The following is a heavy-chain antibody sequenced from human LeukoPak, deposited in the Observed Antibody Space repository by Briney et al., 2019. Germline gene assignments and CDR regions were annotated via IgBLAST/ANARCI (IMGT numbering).Heavy chain of an antibody. J-gene: IGHJ5*02. Sequence: QPGGSLRLSCAASGFTFSSYAMSWVRQAPGKGLEWVSGISGSGGSTYYADSVKGRFTISRDNSKNTLYLQMNSLRAEDTALYYCAKGGSYGTRTFDPWGQGTLVTVSS. CDR2: ISGSGGST. V-gene: IGHV3-23*01. CDR3: AKGGSYGTRTFDP. D-gene: IGHD1-26*01. CDR1: GFTFSSYA.